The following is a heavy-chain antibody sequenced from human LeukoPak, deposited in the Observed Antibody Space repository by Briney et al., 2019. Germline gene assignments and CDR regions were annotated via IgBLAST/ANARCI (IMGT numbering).Heavy chain of an antibody. V-gene: IGHV3-33*01. J-gene: IGHJ3*02. CDR1: GFTFSSYG. Sequence: GRSLRLSCVGSGFTFSSYGMHWVRQAPGKGLEWVAVIWYDGSNKYYADFVKGRFTISRDNSKNTLYLQMTSLRAEDTAVYYCARAQDYDSSGYVDGFDIWGQGTMVTVSS. D-gene: IGHD3-22*01. CDR3: ARAQDYDSSGYVDGFDI. CDR2: IWYDGSNK.